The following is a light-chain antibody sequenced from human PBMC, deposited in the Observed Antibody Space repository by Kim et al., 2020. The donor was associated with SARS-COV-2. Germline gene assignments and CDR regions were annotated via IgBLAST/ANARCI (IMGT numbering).Light chain of an antibody. CDR2: QDS. V-gene: IGLV3-1*01. CDR3: QAWDSSTEV. CDR1: KLGDKY. Sequence: SVYAGKTASITCSGDKLGDKYACWYQQKQGQAPVLVIYQDSKRPLGIPERVSGSNSGNTATLTISGTQAMDEADYYCQAWDSSTEVFGTGTKVTVL. J-gene: IGLJ1*01.